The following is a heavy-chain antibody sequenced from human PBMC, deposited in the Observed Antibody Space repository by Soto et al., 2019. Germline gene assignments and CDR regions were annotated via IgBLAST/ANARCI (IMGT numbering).Heavy chain of an antibody. D-gene: IGHD2-15*01. CDR1: GFTFSSYS. Sequence: GGSLRLSCAASGFTFSSYSMNWVRQAPGKGLEWVSYISSSSSTIYYADSVKGRFTISRDNAKNSLYLQMNSLRDEDTAVYYCARDDVLCDGGRCYGVPLDVWGKGTTVTVSS. V-gene: IGHV3-48*02. J-gene: IGHJ6*04. CDR2: ISSSSSTI. CDR3: ARDDVLCDGGRCYGVPLDV.